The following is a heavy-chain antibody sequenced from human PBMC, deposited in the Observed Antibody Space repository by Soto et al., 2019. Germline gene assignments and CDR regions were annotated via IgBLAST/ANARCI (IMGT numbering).Heavy chain of an antibody. Sequence: VGSLRLSCAASEFTFSDYAMHWVRQAPGKGLEWVAVISDDGDKVFYADSMKDRLTISRDNSKSTLFLQLTSLGPEDTALYYCARAHYHDSSGPNGHAFDIWGQGTLVTVSS. J-gene: IGHJ3*02. CDR1: EFTFSDYA. V-gene: IGHV3-30-3*01. CDR3: ARAHYHDSSGPNGHAFDI. CDR2: ISDDGDKV. D-gene: IGHD3-22*01.